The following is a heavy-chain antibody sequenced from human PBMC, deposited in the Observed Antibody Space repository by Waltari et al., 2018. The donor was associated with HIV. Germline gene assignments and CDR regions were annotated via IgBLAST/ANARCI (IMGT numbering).Heavy chain of an antibody. J-gene: IGHJ4*02. CDR1: GPDFGSDG. CDR2: ISYDGMKK. Sequence: QVQLVESGGGVVQPGDVLRLSCAASGPDFGSDGMHWVRQATGKGLEWLAAISYDGMKKYYGDSLRGRLTISRDNSKKTLYLQMNTLRPEDTAIYFCARDSSQVHWFGESLALWGQGTLVIVSS. D-gene: IGHD3-10*01. CDR3: ARDSSQVHWFGESLAL. V-gene: IGHV3-30*03.